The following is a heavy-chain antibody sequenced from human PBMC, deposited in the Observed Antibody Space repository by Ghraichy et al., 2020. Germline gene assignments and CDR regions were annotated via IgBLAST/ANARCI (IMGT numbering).Heavy chain of an antibody. CDR2: IWYDGSNK. Sequence: GESLNISCAASGFTFSSYGMHWVRQAPGKGLEWVAVIWYDGSNKYYADSVKGRFTISRDNSKNTLYLQMNSLRAEDTAVYYCARGQRTYYYGSGSYFPLPSYYYYYMDVWGKGTTVTVSS. V-gene: IGHV3-33*01. CDR1: GFTFSSYG. J-gene: IGHJ6*03. CDR3: ARGQRTYYYGSGSYFPLPSYYYYYMDV. D-gene: IGHD3-10*01.